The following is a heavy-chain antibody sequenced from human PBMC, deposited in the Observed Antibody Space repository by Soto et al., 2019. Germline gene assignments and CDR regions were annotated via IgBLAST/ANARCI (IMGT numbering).Heavy chain of an antibody. CDR3: AKDIRGYCTNGVCAYYYYYGMDV. CDR2: ISWDGSST. CDR1: GFTFDDYT. D-gene: IGHD2-8*01. V-gene: IGHV3-43*01. Sequence: PGGSLRLSCAASGFTFDDYTMHWVRQAPGKGLEWVSLISWDGSSTYYADSVKGRFTISRDNSKNSLYLQMNSLRTEDTALYYCAKDIRGYCTNGVCAYYYYYGMDVWGQGTTVTVSS. J-gene: IGHJ6*02.